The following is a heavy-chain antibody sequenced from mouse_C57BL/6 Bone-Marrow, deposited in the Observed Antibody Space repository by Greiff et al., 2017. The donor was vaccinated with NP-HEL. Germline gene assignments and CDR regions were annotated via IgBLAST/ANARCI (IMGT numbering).Heavy chain of an antibody. J-gene: IGHJ3*01. CDR3: ARESGLRSGFAY. CDR1: GFTFSSYA. D-gene: IGHD2-4*01. V-gene: IGHV5-4*01. CDR2: ISDGGSYT. Sequence: EVKVVESGGGLVKPGGSLKLSCAASGFTFSSYAMSWVRQTPEKRLEWVATISDGGSYTYYPDNVKGRFTISRDNAKNNLYLQMSHLKSEDTAMYYCARESGLRSGFAYWGQGTLVTVSA.